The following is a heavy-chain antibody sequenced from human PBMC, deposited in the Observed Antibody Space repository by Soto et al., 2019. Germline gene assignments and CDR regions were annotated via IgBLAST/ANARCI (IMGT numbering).Heavy chain of an antibody. V-gene: IGHV1-69*02. CDR3: ASLHDSSGYNPGIAFDI. CDR2: IIPILGIA. Sequence: QVQLVQSGAEVKKPGSSVKVSCKASGGTFSSYTISWVRQAPGQGLEWMGRIIPILGIANYAQKFQGRVTIHAEKSSSTDYMELSSLRSEDTGVYYCASLHDSSGYNPGIAFDIWGQGTMVTVSS. D-gene: IGHD3-22*01. J-gene: IGHJ3*02. CDR1: GGTFSSYT.